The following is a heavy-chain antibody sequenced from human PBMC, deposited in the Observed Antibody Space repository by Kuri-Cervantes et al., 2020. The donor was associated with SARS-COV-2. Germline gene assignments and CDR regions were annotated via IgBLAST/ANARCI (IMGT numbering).Heavy chain of an antibody. CDR2: FYSSGVT. D-gene: IGHD1-26*01. CDR1: GGSISSYY. CDR3: ARDNVLFSGSGFDY. V-gene: IGHV4-59*01. J-gene: IGHJ4*02. Sequence: SETLSRTCSVSGGSISSYYWGWIRQPPGKGLEWIGYFYSSGVTNYNPSLKSRVTISVDTSKNQLSLILSSVTAEDTAVYYCARDNVLFSGSGFDYWGQGTLVTVSS.